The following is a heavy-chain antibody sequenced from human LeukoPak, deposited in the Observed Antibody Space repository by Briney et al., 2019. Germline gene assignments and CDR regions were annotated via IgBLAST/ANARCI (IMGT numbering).Heavy chain of an antibody. J-gene: IGHJ5*02. CDR1: GYSISSGYY. V-gene: IGHV4-38-2*02. D-gene: IGHD3-9*01. CDR3: ARKRADILTGYYRSNWFDP. CDR2: IYHSGST. Sequence: SETLSLTCTVSGYSISSGYYWGWIRQPPGKGLEWIGSIYHSGSTYYNPSLKSRVTISVDTSKNQFSLKLSSVTAADTAVYYCARKRADILTGYYRSNWFDPWGQGTLVTVSS.